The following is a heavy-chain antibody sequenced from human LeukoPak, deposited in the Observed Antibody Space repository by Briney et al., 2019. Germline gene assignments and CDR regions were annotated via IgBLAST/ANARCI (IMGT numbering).Heavy chain of an antibody. CDR3: ARFETNRYGSGSYYNFDY. D-gene: IGHD3-10*01. V-gene: IGHV4-30-4*01. Sequence: SQTLSLTCTVSGGSIRSADYFWSWIRQPPGKGLEWIGYIFYSGSTYYNPSLRSRVTMAVDTSKNQFSLRLSSVTAADTAVYYRARFETNRYGSGSYYNFDYWGQGTLVTVSS. J-gene: IGHJ4*02. CDR1: GGSIRSADYF. CDR2: IFYSGST.